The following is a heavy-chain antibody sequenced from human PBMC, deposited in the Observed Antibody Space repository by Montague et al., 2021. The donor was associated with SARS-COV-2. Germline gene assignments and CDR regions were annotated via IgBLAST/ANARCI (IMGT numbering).Heavy chain of an antibody. Sequence: SLRLSCAASGFRFSDYYMSWIRQAPGKGPEWVSDISSSSTYTSSADSAKGRFTISRDNAKNPLYLHLNSLRAEDTAVYYCARGGGRYNWNYEGGFDLWGRGTLVTVSS. J-gene: IGHJ2*01. CDR2: ISSSSTYT. D-gene: IGHD1-7*01. V-gene: IGHV3-11*06. CDR1: GFRFSDYY. CDR3: ARGGGRYNWNYEGGFDL.